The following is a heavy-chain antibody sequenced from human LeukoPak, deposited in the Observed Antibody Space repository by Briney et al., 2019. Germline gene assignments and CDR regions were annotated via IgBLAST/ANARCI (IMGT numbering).Heavy chain of an antibody. CDR2: ISSSCSTI. CDR3: AGSHYYGSGSYSPPPTLY. J-gene: IGHJ4*02. Sequence: GGSLRLSCAASGFTFSSYEMNWVRQAPGKGLEGVSYISSSCSTIYYADSVKGRFTISRDNAKNSLYLQMTSLRAEDTAVYYCAGSHYYGSGSYSPPPTLYWGQGTLVTVSS. CDR1: GFTFSSYE. D-gene: IGHD3-10*01. V-gene: IGHV3-48*03.